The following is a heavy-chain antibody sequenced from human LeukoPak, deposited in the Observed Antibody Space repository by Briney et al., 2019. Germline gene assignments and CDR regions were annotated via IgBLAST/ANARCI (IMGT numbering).Heavy chain of an antibody. CDR1: GGSISSSSYY. J-gene: IGHJ3*02. Sequence: PSETLSLTCTVSGGSISSSSYYWGWIRQPPGKGLERIGSIYYSGSTYYNPSLKSRVTISVDTSKNQFSLKLSSVTAADTAVYYCARLVYDSSGFYAFDIWGQGTMVTVSS. V-gene: IGHV4-39*01. CDR3: ARLVYDSSGFYAFDI. CDR2: IYYSGST. D-gene: IGHD3-22*01.